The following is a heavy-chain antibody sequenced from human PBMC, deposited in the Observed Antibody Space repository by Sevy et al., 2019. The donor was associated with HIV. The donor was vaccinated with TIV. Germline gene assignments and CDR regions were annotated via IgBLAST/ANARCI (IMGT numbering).Heavy chain of an antibody. D-gene: IGHD2-21*02. J-gene: IGHJ4*02. V-gene: IGHV3-30-3*01. CDR1: GFTFSNYD. CDR3: ARLFSCGGDCYYLDY. CDR2: ISHDGNYK. Sequence: GGSLRRSCAASGFTFSNYDMHWVRQAPGKGLEWVAVISHDGNYKNYADSVKVRFTISIDDFKNTLDLQMSSLRPEYTAVYFCARLFSCGGDCYYLDYWGQGALVTVCS.